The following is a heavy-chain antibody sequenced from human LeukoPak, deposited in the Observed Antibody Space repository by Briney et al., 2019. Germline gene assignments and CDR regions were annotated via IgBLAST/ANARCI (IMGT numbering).Heavy chain of an antibody. CDR1: GYTFTSYG. J-gene: IGHJ5*02. CDR2: ISDYNGNT. V-gene: IGHV1-18*01. Sequence: ASVKVSCKASGYTFTSYGISWVRQAPGQGLEWMGWISDYNGNTNYAQKLQGRVTMTTDTSTSTAYMELRRLRSDDTAVYSCARDLYRDSLPVSWFDPWGQGTLVTVSS. D-gene: IGHD4-11*01. CDR3: ARDLYRDSLPVSWFDP.